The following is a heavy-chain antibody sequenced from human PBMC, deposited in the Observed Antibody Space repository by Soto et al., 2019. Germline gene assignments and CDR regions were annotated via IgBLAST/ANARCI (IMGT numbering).Heavy chain of an antibody. CDR2: IYYRGNT. Sequence: PSETLSLTCTVSGGSMSPYYWSWIRQAPGKGLEWIANIYYRGNTNYNPSLESRVTISVDTSKNQFSLKLNSMTAADTAVYYCARHSKKTGDFDYYYGMDVWGQGTTVTVSS. D-gene: IGHD7-27*01. V-gene: IGHV4-59*08. CDR3: ARHSKKTGDFDYYYGMDV. CDR1: GGSMSPYY. J-gene: IGHJ6*02.